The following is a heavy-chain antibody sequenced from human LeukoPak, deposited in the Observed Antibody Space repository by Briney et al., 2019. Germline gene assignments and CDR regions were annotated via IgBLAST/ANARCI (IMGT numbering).Heavy chain of an antibody. D-gene: IGHD3-10*01. J-gene: IGHJ6*02. V-gene: IGHV1-18*01. CDR3: ARETYYYRSDGMDV. Sequence: ASVKVSCKASGYTFSSYGISWVRQAPGQGLAGVGWVSAYNGNTNYAEKVQGRVILTTETSTSTAYMELRSLGSDDTAVYYCARETYYYRSDGMDVWGQGTTVTVSS. CDR2: VSAYNGNT. CDR1: GYTFSSYG.